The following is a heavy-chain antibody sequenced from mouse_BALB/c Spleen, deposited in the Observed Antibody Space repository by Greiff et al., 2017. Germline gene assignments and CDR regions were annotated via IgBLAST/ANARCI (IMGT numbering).Heavy chain of an antibody. CDR1: GYTFTDYA. J-gene: IGHJ2*01. CDR2: ISTYYGDA. V-gene: IGHV1S137*01. Sequence: VQLQESGAELVRPGVSVKISCKGSGYTFTDYAMHWVKQSHAKSLEWIGVISTYYGDASYNQKFKGKATMTVDKSSSTAYMELARLTSEDSAIYYCARDYGRGYFDYWGQGTTLTVSS. D-gene: IGHD1-2*01. CDR3: ARDYGRGYFDY.